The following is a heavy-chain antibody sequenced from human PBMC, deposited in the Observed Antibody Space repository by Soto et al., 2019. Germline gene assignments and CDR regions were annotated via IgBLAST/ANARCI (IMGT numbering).Heavy chain of an antibody. Sequence: GGSLRLSCAASGFTFSSYGIHWVRQAPGEGLEWVAVISYDGSNKYYADSVKGRFTISRDNSKNTLYLQMNSLRAEDTAVYYCAKDSPSGGYDYWGQGTLVTVSS. CDR1: GFTFSSYG. D-gene: IGHD2-15*01. CDR3: AKDSPSGGYDY. CDR2: ISYDGSNK. J-gene: IGHJ4*02. V-gene: IGHV3-30*18.